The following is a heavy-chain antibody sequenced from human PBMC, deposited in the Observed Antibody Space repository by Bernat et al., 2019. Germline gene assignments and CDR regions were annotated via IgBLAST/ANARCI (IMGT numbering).Heavy chain of an antibody. D-gene: IGHD3-10*01. J-gene: IGHJ6*02. CDR2: ISSSSNTI. CDR3: ARGRSTLVRGAPYCMDV. CDR1: GFTFSTYS. Sequence: EVQLLESGGGLVQPGGSLRLSCAASGFTFSTYSMNWVRQAPGKGLEWVSYISSSSNTIYYADSVKGRFTISRDNAENSLYLQMNSLRDEDTAVFYCARGRSTLVRGAPYCMDVWGQGTTVTVSS. V-gene: IGHV3-48*02.